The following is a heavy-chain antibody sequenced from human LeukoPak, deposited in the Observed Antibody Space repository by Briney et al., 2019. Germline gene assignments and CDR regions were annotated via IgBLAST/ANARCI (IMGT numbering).Heavy chain of an antibody. CDR3: ARDPVVGATALRY. V-gene: IGHV3-11*04. CDR2: ISSSGSTI. J-gene: IGHJ4*02. CDR1: GFTFSDYY. D-gene: IGHD1-26*01. Sequence: KTGGSLRLSCAASGFTFSDYYMSWIRQAPGKGLEWVSYISSSGSTIYYADSVKGRFTISRDNAKNSLYLQMNSLRAEDTAVYYCARDPVVGATALRYWGQGTLVTVSS.